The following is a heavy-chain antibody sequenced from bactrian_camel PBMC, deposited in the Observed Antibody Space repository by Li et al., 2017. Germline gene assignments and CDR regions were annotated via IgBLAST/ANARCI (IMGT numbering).Heavy chain of an antibody. V-gene: IGHV3S55*01. Sequence: HVQLVESGGGSVQAGGSLRLSCAGSGYSYSSYCMGWFRQAPGKEREGVAGIHSDGSTRYTASVQGRFTISKDNAKNTLYLQMNSLKPEDTAMYYCAQEGQIYKSDCYSGSSGLQFGYWGQGTQVTVS. CDR3: AQEGQIYKSDCYSGSSGLQFGY. J-gene: IGHJ6*01. CDR1: GYSYSSYC. D-gene: IGHD3*01. CDR2: IHSDGST.